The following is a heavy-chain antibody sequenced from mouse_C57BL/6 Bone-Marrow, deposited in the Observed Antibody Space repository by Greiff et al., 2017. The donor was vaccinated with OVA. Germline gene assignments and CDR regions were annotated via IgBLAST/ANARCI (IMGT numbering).Heavy chain of an antibody. CDR3: ARSGGCYGSYSDFDV. D-gene: IGHD2-1*01. V-gene: IGHV14-3*01. Sequence: VQLQQSVAELVRPGASVKLSCTASGFNIKNTYMHWVKQRPEQGLEWIGRIDPANGNTKYAPKFQGKATITADKSSNTAYLQLRSLTSEDTAVYYGARSGGCYGSYSDFDVWGTGTTVTVSS. CDR2: IDPANGNT. J-gene: IGHJ1*03. CDR1: GFNIKNTY.